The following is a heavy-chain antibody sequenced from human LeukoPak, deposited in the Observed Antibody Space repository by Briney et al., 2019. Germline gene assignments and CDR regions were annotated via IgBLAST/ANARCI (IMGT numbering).Heavy chain of an antibody. CDR3: ARVLTDMLDFYYFYYMDV. D-gene: IGHD3-16*01. J-gene: IGHJ6*03. CDR2: IYPGDSDT. CDR1: GYSFTSYW. V-gene: IGHV5-51*01. Sequence: GESLKISCKGSGYSFTSYWIGWVRQMPGRGLEWMGIIYPGDSDTRYSPSFQGQVTISADKSIGTAYLQWSSLKASDTAMYYCARVLTDMLDFYYFYYMDVWGKGTTVTIPS.